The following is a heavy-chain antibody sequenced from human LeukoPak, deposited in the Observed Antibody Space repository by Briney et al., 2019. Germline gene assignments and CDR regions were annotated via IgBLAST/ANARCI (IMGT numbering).Heavy chain of an antibody. Sequence: ASVKVSCKASGGIFSSYAINWVRQAPGEGLEWMGWMNPNSGNTGYAQKFQGRVTMTRNTSISTAYMELSSLRSEDTAVYYCARGSQNYWGQGTLVTVSS. V-gene: IGHV1-8*02. J-gene: IGHJ4*02. CDR2: MNPNSGNT. CDR1: GGIFSSYA. CDR3: ARGSQNY.